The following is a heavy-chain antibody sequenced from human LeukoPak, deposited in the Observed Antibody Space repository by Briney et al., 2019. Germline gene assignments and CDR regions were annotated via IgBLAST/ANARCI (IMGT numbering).Heavy chain of an antibody. CDR1: GGSFSGYY. CDR3: ARDRRITMVRGVSGARRNDY. V-gene: IGHV4-34*01. CDR2: INHSGST. Sequence: SETLSLTCAVYGGSFSGYYWSWLRQPPRKGLEWVGEINHSGSTNYNPSLKSRVTISVDTSKNQFSLKLSSVTAADTAVYYCARDRRITMVRGVSGARRNDYWGQGTLVTVSS. J-gene: IGHJ4*02. D-gene: IGHD3-10*01.